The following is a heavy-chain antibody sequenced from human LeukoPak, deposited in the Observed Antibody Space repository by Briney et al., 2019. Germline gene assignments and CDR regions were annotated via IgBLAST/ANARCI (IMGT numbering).Heavy chain of an antibody. V-gene: IGHV4-39*01. CDR1: GGSLSSGNYY. J-gene: IGHJ4*02. CDR2: IYYSGST. CDR3: ARYWGPYDNSGAYFDY. Sequence: PSETLSLTCTVSGGSLSSGNYYWAWLRQPPGKGLEWIGTIYYSGSTNSNPSLKSRVTISVDTAKNQFSLKLSSVTAADTAMYYCARYWGPYDNSGAYFDYWGQGTLVTVSS. D-gene: IGHD3-22*01.